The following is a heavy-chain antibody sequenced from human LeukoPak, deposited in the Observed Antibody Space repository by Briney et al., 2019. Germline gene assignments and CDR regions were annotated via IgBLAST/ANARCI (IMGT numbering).Heavy chain of an antibody. CDR1: GFTFSSYE. D-gene: IGHD1-26*01. CDR2: ISSRGSPI. V-gene: IGHV3-48*03. J-gene: IGHJ6*02. CDR3: ARVMFGSYNYYYGMDV. Sequence: GGSLRLSCAASGFTFSSYEINWVRQAPGKGLEWISYISSRGSPIYYADSVKGRFTISRDNATNSLYLQINSLRVEDTAVYYCARVMFGSYNYYYGMDVWGQGTTVTVSS.